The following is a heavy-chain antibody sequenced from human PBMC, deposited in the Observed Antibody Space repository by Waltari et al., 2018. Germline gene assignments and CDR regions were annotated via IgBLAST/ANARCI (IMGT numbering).Heavy chain of an antibody. Sequence: STSGMCVSWIRQPPGKALEWLALIDWDDDKYYSTSLKTRLTISKDTSKNQVVLTMTNMDPVDTATYYCARIRAWGPYYYGMDVWGQGTTVTVSS. CDR3: ARIRAWGPYYYGMDV. D-gene: IGHD3-16*01. J-gene: IGHJ6*02. CDR1: STSGMC. CDR2: IDWDDDK. V-gene: IGHV2-70*01.